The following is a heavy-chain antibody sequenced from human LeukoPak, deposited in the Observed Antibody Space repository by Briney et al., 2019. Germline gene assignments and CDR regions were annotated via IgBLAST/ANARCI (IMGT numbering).Heavy chain of an antibody. Sequence: SVKVSCKASGFTFSSYAISWVRQAPGQGLEWMGAIIPIFGSANYAQKFQGRVTITADESTSTAYMELSSLRSEDTAVYYCARTGGLPSGYSYGPRGSYYYYGMDVWGQGTTVTVSS. V-gene: IGHV1-69*13. J-gene: IGHJ6*02. CDR1: GFTFSSYA. CDR3: ARTGGLPSGYSYGPRGSYYYYGMDV. D-gene: IGHD5-18*01. CDR2: IIPIFGSA.